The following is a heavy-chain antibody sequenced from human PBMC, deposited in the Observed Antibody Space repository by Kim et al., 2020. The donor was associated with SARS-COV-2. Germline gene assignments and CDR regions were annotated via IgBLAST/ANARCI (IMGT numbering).Heavy chain of an antibody. CDR3: ARGKGYSSTPHYYYYGMDV. Sequence: SETLSLTCTVSCASISSGDCYWSWIRQYPGNGLEWIGYIYYSGSTYYSPSLKSRVTISVDRSQNQFSLRLNSVTAADTAVYYCARGKGYSSTPHYYYYGMDVWGQGTTVTVSS. CDR1: CASISSGDCY. CDR2: IYYSGST. V-gene: IGHV4-31*03. J-gene: IGHJ6*02. D-gene: IGHD6-13*01.